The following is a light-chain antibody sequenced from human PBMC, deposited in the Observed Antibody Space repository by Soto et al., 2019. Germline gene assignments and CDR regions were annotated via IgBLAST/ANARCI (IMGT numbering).Light chain of an antibody. CDR1: NSDVGGYNY. J-gene: IGLJ2*01. Sequence: QSALTQPASISGSPGQSITISCTGTNSDVGGYNYVSWYQQYPGKAPKLMIYDVDNRPSGVSYRFSGSKSGKTASLTISGLQAEDEDDYYCSSYTTSSTVVFGGGTKVTVL. CDR2: DVD. V-gene: IGLV2-14*01. CDR3: SSYTTSSTVV.